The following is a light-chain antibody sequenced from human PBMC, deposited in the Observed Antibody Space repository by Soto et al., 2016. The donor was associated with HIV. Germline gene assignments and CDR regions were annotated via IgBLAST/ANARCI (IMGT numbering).Light chain of an antibody. Sequence: IQMTQSPSSLSASLGDRVTITCRASQSISSFLAWYQQKPGKAPKLLIYKASTLESGVPSRFSGSGSGTEFSLTIGSLQPDDFATYYCLQHNSYPRTFGQGTKVDIK. V-gene: IGKV1-5*03. CDR3: LQHNSYPRT. J-gene: IGKJ1*01. CDR2: KAS. CDR1: QSISSF.